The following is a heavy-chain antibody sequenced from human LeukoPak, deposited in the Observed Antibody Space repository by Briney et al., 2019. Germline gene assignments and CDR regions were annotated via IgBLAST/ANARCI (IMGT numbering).Heavy chain of an antibody. CDR2: ISGSGGST. Sequence: GGSLRLSCAASGFTFSSYAMSWVRQAPGKGLEWVSAISGSGGSTYYADSVKGRFTISRDNSKNTLYLQMNSLRAEDTAVYYRAKVSSSGWYYYYGMDVWGQGTTVTVSS. CDR1: GFTFSSYA. CDR3: AKVSSSGWYYYYGMDV. J-gene: IGHJ6*02. D-gene: IGHD6-19*01. V-gene: IGHV3-23*01.